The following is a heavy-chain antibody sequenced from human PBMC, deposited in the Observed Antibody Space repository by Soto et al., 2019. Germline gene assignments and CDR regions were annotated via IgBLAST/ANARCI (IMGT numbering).Heavy chain of an antibody. CDR3: AKARHSTKWYGVEADF. Sequence: QVQLVESGGGVVQPGRSLRLSCAASGFIFSDYAMHWVRQAPGKGLEWVAVISYGGDNKYYADSVRGRFAISRDNLKNTLYLQMNSLNPEDTAVYHCAKARHSTKWYGVEADFWGQGTLVTVSS. J-gene: IGHJ4*02. D-gene: IGHD6-13*01. CDR1: GFIFSDYA. V-gene: IGHV3-30*09. CDR2: ISYGGDNK.